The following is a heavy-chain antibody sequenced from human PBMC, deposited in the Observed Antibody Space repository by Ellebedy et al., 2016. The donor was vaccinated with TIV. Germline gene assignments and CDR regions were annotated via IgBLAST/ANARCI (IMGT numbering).Heavy chain of an antibody. Sequence: GESLKISXAASGFTFSSYAMSWVRQAPGKGLEWVSVLSGSGGSTDYADSVKGRFTISRDNSKNTLYMQMNSLRAEDTAVYYCARHRTATVPNDYWGQGTLLSVSS. CDR3: ARHRTATVPNDY. CDR2: LSGSGGST. J-gene: IGHJ4*02. CDR1: GFTFSSYA. V-gene: IGHV3-23*01.